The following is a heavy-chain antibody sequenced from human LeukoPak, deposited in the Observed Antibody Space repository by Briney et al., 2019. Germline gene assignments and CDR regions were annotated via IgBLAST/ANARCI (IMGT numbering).Heavy chain of an antibody. CDR3: ATTDYYRSDY. Sequence: SETLSLTCAVSGGSITSCDWWAWVRQPPGRGLEWIGEIHHSGSTNYNPPSPSLKSRVTISVDKSKNQFSLKLSSVTAADTAVYYCATTDYYRSDYWGQGTLVTVSS. J-gene: IGHJ4*02. V-gene: IGHV4-4*02. CDR1: GGSITSCDW. CDR2: IHHSGST. D-gene: IGHD3-9*01.